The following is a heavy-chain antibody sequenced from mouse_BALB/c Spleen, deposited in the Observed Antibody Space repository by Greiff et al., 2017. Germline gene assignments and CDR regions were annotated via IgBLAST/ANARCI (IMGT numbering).Heavy chain of an antibody. CDR1: GFSLTGYG. CDR3: ARDRGATGYAMDY. J-gene: IGHJ4*01. Sequence: VQLMESGPGLVAPSQSLSITCTVSGFSLTGYGVNWVRQPPGKGLEWLGMIWGDGSTDYNSALKSRLSISKDNSKSQVFLKMNSLQTDDTARYYCARDRGATGYAMDYWGQGTSVTVSS. D-gene: IGHD3-1*01. CDR2: IWGDGST. V-gene: IGHV2-6-7*01.